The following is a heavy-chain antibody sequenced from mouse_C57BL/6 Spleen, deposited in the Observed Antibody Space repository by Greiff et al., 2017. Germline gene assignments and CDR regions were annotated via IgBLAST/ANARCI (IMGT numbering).Heavy chain of an antibody. Sequence: EVHLVESGGGLVKPGGSLKLSCAASGFTFSDYGMHWFRQAPERGLEWVAYISSGSSTIYYADTVKGRFTISRDNAKNTLFLQMTSLRSEDTAMYYCASHPRAMDYWGQGTSVTVSS. J-gene: IGHJ4*01. CDR1: GFTFSDYG. V-gene: IGHV5-17*01. CDR2: ISSGSSTI. CDR3: ASHPRAMDY.